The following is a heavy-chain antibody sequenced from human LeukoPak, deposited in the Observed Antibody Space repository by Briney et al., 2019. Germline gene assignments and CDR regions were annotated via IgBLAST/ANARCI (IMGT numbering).Heavy chain of an antibody. Sequence: GGSLRLSCAASGFTFSSYWMHWVRQAPGKGLEWVSAISGSGGSTYYADSVEGRFTISRDNSKNTLYLQMNSLRAEDTAVYYCAKEVHDSSGLIGYWGQGTLVTVSS. CDR1: GFTFSSYW. CDR3: AKEVHDSSGLIGY. J-gene: IGHJ4*02. CDR2: ISGSGGST. V-gene: IGHV3-23*01. D-gene: IGHD3-22*01.